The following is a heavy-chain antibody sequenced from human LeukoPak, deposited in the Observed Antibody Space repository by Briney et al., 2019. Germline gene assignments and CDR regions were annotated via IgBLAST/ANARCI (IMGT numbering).Heavy chain of an antibody. J-gene: IGHJ4*02. CDR2: INHSGST. CDR3: ARTAIWLRYFDY. D-gene: IGHD5-18*01. CDR1: GGSFSGYY. Sequence: PSETLSLTCAVYGGSFSGYYWSWIRQPPGKGLELIGEINHSGSTNYNPSLKSRVTISVDTSKNQFSLKLSSVTAADTAVYYCARTAIWLRYFDYWGQGTLVTVSS. V-gene: IGHV4-34*01.